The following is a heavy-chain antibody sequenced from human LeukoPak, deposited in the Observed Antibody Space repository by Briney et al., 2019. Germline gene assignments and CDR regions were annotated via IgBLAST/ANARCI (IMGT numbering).Heavy chain of an antibody. D-gene: IGHD1-26*01. CDR3: ARALKNEWELPYFDY. Sequence: GGSLRLSCAASGFTFSSYSMNWVRQAPGKGLEWVSSISSSSSYIYYADSVKGRFTISRENAKNSLYLQMNSLRAGDTAVYYCARALKNEWELPYFDYWGQGTLVTVSS. J-gene: IGHJ4*02. V-gene: IGHV3-21*01. CDR1: GFTFSSYS. CDR2: ISSSSSYI.